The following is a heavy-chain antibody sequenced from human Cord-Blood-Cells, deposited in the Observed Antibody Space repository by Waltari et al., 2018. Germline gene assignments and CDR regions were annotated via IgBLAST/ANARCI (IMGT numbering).Heavy chain of an antibody. D-gene: IGHD2-15*01. CDR2: IVVGSGNT. J-gene: IGHJ2*01. CDR1: GFTFTSSS. CDR3: AGIPYCSGGSCYIGYFDL. Sequence: QMQLVQSGPEVKKPGTSGKVSCKASGFTFTSSSVHWVRQARGQRLEWIGWIVVGSGNTNYAQKFQERVTITRDMSTSTAYMELSSLRSEDTAVYYCAGIPYCSGGSCYIGYFDLWGRGTLVTVSS. V-gene: IGHV1-58*01.